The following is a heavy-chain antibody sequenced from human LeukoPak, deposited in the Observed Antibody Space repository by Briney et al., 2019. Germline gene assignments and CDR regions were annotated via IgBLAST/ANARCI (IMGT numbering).Heavy chain of an antibody. CDR1: GGSISSYY. D-gene: IGHD3-10*01. Sequence: SETLSLTCTVSGGSISSYYWSWVRQPAGKGLEWIGRIYTSGSTNYNPSLKSQVTMSLDTSKNQFSLKLSSVTAADTAVYYCARDYYGSGSHPNWFDPWGQGTLVTVSS. CDR2: IYTSGST. V-gene: IGHV4-4*07. CDR3: ARDYYGSGSHPNWFDP. J-gene: IGHJ5*02.